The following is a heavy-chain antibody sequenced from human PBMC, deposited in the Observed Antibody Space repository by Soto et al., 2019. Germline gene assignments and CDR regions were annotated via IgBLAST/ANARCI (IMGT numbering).Heavy chain of an antibody. Sequence: ASVKVSCKASGYTFTSYYMHWVRQAPGQGLEWMGIINPSGGSTSYAQKFQGRVTMTRDTSTSTVYMELSSLRSEDTAVYYCARQKSMVRGVIIIWFDPWVQGTLVTVSS. D-gene: IGHD3-10*01. CDR1: GYTFTSYY. J-gene: IGHJ5*02. V-gene: IGHV1-46*01. CDR3: ARQKSMVRGVIIIWFDP. CDR2: INPSGGST.